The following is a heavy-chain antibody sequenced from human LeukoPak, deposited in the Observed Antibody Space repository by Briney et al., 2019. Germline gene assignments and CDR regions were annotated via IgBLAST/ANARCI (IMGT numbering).Heavy chain of an antibody. CDR3: ASLNWNDVWNYYYGMDV. CDR1: GFTVSSNY. V-gene: IGHV3-53*01. Sequence: GGSLRLSCAASGFTVSSNYMSWVRQAPGKGLEWVSVIYSGGSTYYAVSVKGRFTISRDNSKNTLYLQMNSLRAEDTAVYYCASLNWNDVWNYYYGMDVWGQGTTVTVSS. J-gene: IGHJ6*02. D-gene: IGHD1-20*01. CDR2: IYSGGST.